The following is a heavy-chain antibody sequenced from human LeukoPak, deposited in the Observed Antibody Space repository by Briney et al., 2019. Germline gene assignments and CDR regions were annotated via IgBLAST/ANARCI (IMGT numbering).Heavy chain of an antibody. J-gene: IGHJ4*02. CDR3: ARPAVAGLRAGGYDY. V-gene: IGHV3-74*01. Sequence: PGGSLRLSCAASGFSFSSYWMHWVRQAPGKGLVWVSLISSDGSIINYADSVKGRFTISRDNAKNTLYLQMNSLRVEDTAVYYCARPAVAGLRAGGYDYWGQGTLVTVSS. CDR1: GFSFSSYW. CDR2: ISSDGSII. D-gene: IGHD6-19*01.